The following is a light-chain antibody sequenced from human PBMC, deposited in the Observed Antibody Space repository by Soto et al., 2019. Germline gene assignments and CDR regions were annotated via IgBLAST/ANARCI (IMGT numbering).Light chain of an antibody. J-gene: IGLJ2*01. CDR2: DTS. V-gene: IGLV7-46*01. CDR3: LLCYSGARPV. CDR1: TGAVTSGHY. Sequence: AVVTQEPSLTVSPGGTVTLTCGSSTGAVTSGHYPYWFQQKPGQAPRTLIYDTSNKHSWTPVRFSGSLLGGKAALTLSGAQPEDEAEYYCLLCYSGARPVFGGGTKLTVL.